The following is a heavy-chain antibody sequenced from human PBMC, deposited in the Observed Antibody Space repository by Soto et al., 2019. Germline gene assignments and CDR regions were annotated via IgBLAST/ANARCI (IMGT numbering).Heavy chain of an antibody. CDR2: IKQDGSEK. J-gene: IGHJ6*02. CDR3: ARAIGGYDYINTHYYYYGMDV. Sequence: GSLRLSCAASGFTFSSFWMSWVRQAPGKGLEWVANIKQDGSEKYYVDSVKGRFTISRDNAKNSLYLQMNSLRAEDTAVYYCARAIGGYDYINTHYYYYGMDVWGQGNVGHRLL. D-gene: IGHD5-12*01. V-gene: IGHV3-7*03. CDR1: GFTFSSFW.